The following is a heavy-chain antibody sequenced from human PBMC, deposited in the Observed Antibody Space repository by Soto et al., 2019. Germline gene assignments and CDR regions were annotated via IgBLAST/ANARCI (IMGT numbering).Heavy chain of an antibody. CDR3: ARDRLRYSSGWGAFDI. Sequence: SETLSLTCTVSGGSISSGGYYWSWIRQHSGKGLEWIGYIYYSGSTYYNPSLKSRVTISVDTSKNQFSLKLSSVTAADTAVYYCARDRLRYSSGWGAFDIWGQGTMVTVSS. D-gene: IGHD6-19*01. CDR2: IYYSGST. J-gene: IGHJ3*02. V-gene: IGHV4-31*03. CDR1: GGSISSGGYY.